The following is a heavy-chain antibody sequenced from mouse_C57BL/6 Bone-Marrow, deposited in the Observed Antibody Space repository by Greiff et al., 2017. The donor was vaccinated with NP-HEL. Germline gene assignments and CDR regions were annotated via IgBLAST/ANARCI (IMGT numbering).Heavy chain of an antibody. Sequence: DVQLQESGPGLVKPSQSLSLTCSVTGYSITSGYYWNWIRQFPGNRLDWLGYISYDGSNHYNPSLKIRIDIARDTSKNQLCLKLNSVTTEDKATYYCARDIPWFAYWGKGTLVTVSA. CDR1: GYSITSGYY. CDR2: ISYDGSN. J-gene: IGHJ3*01. CDR3: ARDIPWFAY. V-gene: IGHV3-6*01.